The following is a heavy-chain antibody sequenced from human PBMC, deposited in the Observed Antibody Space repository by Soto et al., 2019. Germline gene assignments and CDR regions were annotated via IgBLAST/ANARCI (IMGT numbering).Heavy chain of an antibody. J-gene: IGHJ4*02. Sequence: GGSLRLSCAASGFTFSSFAMTWVRQAPGKGLEWVSAISGSGGSTYYADSVKGRFTISRDNSKNTLYLQMNSLRAEDTAVYYCAKDLSQSGAANDYWGQGALVTVSS. CDR3: AKDLSQSGAANDY. D-gene: IGHD1-26*01. CDR2: ISGSGGST. V-gene: IGHV3-23*01. CDR1: GFTFSSFA.